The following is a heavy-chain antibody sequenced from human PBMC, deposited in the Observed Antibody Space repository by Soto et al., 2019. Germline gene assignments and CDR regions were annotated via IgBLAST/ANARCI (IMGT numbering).Heavy chain of an antibody. D-gene: IGHD3-22*01. V-gene: IGHV3-15*07. CDR1: GFTFSNAW. CDR2: IKSKTDGGTT. CDR3: TTDYASYDSRTRRYY. J-gene: IGHJ4*02. Sequence: PGGSLRLSCAASGFTFSNAWMNWVRQAPGKGLEWVGRIKSKTDGGTTDYAAPVKGRFTISRDDSKNTLYLQMNSLKTEDTAVYYCTTDYASYDSRTRRYYWGQGTLVTVSS.